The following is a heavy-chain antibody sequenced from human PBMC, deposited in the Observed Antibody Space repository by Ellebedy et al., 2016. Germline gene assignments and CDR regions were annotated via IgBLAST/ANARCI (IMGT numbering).Heavy chain of an antibody. Sequence: GESLKISXAASGFTVSSNYMSWVRQAPGKGLEWVSVIYSGGSTYYADSVKGRFTISRDNSKNTLYLQMNSLRAEDTAVYYCARELWFGELLSYYYYGMDVWGQGTTVTVSS. CDR1: GFTVSSNY. D-gene: IGHD3-10*01. CDR3: ARELWFGELLSYYYYGMDV. CDR2: IYSGGST. V-gene: IGHV3-53*01. J-gene: IGHJ6*02.